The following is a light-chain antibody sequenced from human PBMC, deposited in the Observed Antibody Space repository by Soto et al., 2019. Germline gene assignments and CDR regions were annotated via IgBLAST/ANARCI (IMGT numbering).Light chain of an antibody. J-gene: IGLJ2*01. Sequence: VLTQAPSVSVAPGQTARITCGVNNIAIKSVHWYQQKPGQAPVLVVYDDGDRPSGIPERFSGSNSGNTATLTITRVEAGDEADYHCQVWDSSSDHRVVFGGGTKLTVL. CDR3: QVWDSSSDHRVV. CDR1: NIAIKS. V-gene: IGLV3-21*02. CDR2: DDG.